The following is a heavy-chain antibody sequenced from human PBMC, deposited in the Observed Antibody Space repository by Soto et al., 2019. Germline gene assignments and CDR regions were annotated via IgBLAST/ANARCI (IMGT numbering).Heavy chain of an antibody. Sequence: QVQLQESGPGLVKPSETLSLTCTVSGGSISIFYWSWIRQPAGERLEWIGRFYTSETTNYNPSLKGRVTMSVDTSKNQFSLKLSSVTAADTAVYYCARGEGSGRLGGMDVWGQGTTVTVSS. CDR3: ARGEGSGRLGGMDV. CDR1: GGSISIFY. CDR2: FYTSETT. V-gene: IGHV4-4*07. J-gene: IGHJ6*02. D-gene: IGHD2-15*01.